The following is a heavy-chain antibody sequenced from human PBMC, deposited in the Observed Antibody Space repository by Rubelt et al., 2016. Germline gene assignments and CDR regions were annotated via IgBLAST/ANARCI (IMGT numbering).Heavy chain of an antibody. Sequence: VSSSSAVWDWIRQSPSRGFEWLGRTYYRSKWYNDYAVSVKSRITINPDTSKNHVSLQLNSVTPEDTAVYYCTREEASGYSDYWGQGNLVTVSS. CDR3: TREEASGYSDY. V-gene: IGHV6-1*01. CDR2: TYYRSKWYN. CDR1: VSSSSAV. D-gene: IGHD3-22*01. J-gene: IGHJ4*02.